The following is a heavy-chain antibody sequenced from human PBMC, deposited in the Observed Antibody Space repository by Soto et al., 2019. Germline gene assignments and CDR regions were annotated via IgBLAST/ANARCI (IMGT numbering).Heavy chain of an antibody. D-gene: IGHD6-13*01. V-gene: IGHV3-33*01. Sequence: QVQLVESGGGVVQPGRSLRLSCAASGFTFSSYGMHWVRQALGKGLEWVAVIWYDGSNKYYADSVKGRFTISRDNSKNTLYLQMNSLRAEDTAVYYCATIAAAGTPYSYYGMDVWGQGTTVTVSS. CDR2: IWYDGSNK. CDR1: GFTFSSYG. J-gene: IGHJ6*02. CDR3: ATIAAAGTPYSYYGMDV.